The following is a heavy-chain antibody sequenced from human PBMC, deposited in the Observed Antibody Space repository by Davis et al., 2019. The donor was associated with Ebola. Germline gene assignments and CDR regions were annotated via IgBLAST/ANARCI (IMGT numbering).Heavy chain of an antibody. J-gene: IGHJ4*02. CDR3: AREQGGSYFR. Sequence: PSETLSLTCTVSGGSVSSGSYYWSWIRQPPGKGLEWIGYIYYSGSTNYNPSLKSRVTISVDTSKNQFSLKLSSVTAADTAVYYCAREQGGSYFRWGQGTLVTVSS. CDR1: GGSVSSGSYY. V-gene: IGHV4-61*01. CDR2: IYYSGST. D-gene: IGHD1-26*01.